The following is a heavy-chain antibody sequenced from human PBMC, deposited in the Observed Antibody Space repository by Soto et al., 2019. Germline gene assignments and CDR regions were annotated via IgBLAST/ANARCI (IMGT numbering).Heavy chain of an antibody. CDR2: ISSSSSTI. J-gene: IGHJ4*02. V-gene: IGHV3-48*01. CDR3: ARATSRIAVTSTVGY. D-gene: IGHD6-19*01. CDR1: GFTFSSYS. Sequence: VGSLRLSCAASGFTFSSYSMNWVRQAPGKGLEWVSYISSSSSTIYYADSVKGRFTISRDNAKNSLYLQMNSLRAEDTAVYYCARATSRIAVTSTVGYWGQGTLVTVSS.